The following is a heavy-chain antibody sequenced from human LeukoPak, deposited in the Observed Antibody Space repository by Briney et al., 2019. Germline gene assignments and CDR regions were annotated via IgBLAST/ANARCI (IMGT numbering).Heavy chain of an antibody. V-gene: IGHV4-39*07. Sequence: SETLSLTCTVSGGSISSSGYYWGWIRQPPGKGLEWIGSFYYSGSTYYNPSLKSRVTTSGDTSKNQFSLKLSSVTAADTAVYYCVRLDSTGTTVTTDVFDIWGQGTMLTVSS. CDR3: VRLDSTGTTVTTDVFDI. J-gene: IGHJ3*02. CDR2: FYYSGST. D-gene: IGHD4-17*01. CDR1: GGSISSSGYY.